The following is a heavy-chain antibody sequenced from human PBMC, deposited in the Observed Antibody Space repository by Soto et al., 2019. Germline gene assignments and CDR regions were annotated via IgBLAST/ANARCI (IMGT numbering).Heavy chain of an antibody. J-gene: IGHJ4*02. Sequence: EVQLLESGGGLVQPGGSLRLSCAASGFTFSSYAMSWFRLARGKGLEWVSAISGSGGSTYYADSVKGRFTISRDNSKNTLYLQMNSLRAEDTAVYYCAKALDCGGHCYLMFPGDYWGQGTLVTVSS. V-gene: IGHV3-23*01. CDR1: GFTFSSYA. CDR2: ISGSGGST. D-gene: IGHD2-21*02. CDR3: AKALDCGGHCYLMFPGDY.